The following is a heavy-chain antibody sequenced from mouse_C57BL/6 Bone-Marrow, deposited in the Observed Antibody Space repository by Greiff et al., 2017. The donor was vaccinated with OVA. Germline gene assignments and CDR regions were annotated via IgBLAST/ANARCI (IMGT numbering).Heavy chain of an antibody. Sequence: VQLKQPGAELVKPGASVKVSCKASGYTFTSYWMHWVKQRPGQGLEWIGRIHPSDSDTNYNQKFKGKATLTVDKSSSTAYMQLSSLTSEDSAVYYCAILIHYYGSSPYRYFDVWGTGTTVTVSS. CDR1: GYTFTSYW. D-gene: IGHD1-1*01. CDR3: AILIHYYGSSPYRYFDV. V-gene: IGHV1-74*01. J-gene: IGHJ1*03. CDR2: IHPSDSDT.